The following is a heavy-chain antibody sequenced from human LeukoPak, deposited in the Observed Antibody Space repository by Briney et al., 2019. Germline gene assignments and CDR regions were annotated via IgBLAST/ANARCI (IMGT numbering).Heavy chain of an antibody. D-gene: IGHD6-19*01. V-gene: IGHV3-74*01. CDR1: GFRFKNSW. CDR3: VRGGRYLYDALDI. CDR2: MDADGSNT. Sequence: GGSLRLSCVASGFRFKNSWMRWVRQVPGKGLVWVSRMDADGSNTHYVDSVKGRFTISRDNAKNTLYLQMNSLRVEDTAVYYCVRGGRYLYDALDIWGQGTLVTVSS. J-gene: IGHJ3*02.